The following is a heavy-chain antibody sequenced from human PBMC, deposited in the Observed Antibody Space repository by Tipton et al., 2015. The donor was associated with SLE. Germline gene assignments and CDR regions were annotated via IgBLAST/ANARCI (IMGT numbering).Heavy chain of an antibody. D-gene: IGHD6-6*01. Sequence: LRLSCAASGFIFDDYTLHWVRQASGKGLEWIGEMDHSGITNYNPSLKSRVTISVETSKNHFSLTLSSVTAADTAVYYCATFFGHSSASPDALDIWGQGTMVTVSS. CDR1: GFIFDDYT. J-gene: IGHJ3*02. CDR2: MDHSGIT. V-gene: IGHV4-34*08. CDR3: ATFFGHSSASPDALDI.